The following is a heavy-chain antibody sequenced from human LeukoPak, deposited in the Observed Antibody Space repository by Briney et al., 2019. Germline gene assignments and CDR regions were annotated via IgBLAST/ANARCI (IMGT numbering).Heavy chain of an antibody. CDR2: ISPSGDIT. D-gene: IGHD1-1*01. CDR1: GFTFSSYG. V-gene: IGHV3-23*01. CDR3: AQDLAYIRFDS. Sequence: GGSLRLSCAASGFTFSSYGMHWVRQAPGKGLEWVSGISPSGDITYYADSVKGRFTISRDNSKNTVYLQMDSLRFEDAAVYYCAQDLAYIRFDSWGEGTQVTVSS. J-gene: IGHJ4*02.